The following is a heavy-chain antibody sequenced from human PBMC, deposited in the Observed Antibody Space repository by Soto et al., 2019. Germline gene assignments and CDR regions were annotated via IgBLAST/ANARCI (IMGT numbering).Heavy chain of an antibody. CDR2: ISGSGGST. Sequence: EVQLLESGGGLVQPGGSLRLSCAASGFTFSSYAMSWVRQAPGKGLEWVSAISGSGGSTYYADSVKGRFTISRDNSKNTRYLQMNSLRAEDTAVYYCAGSKEVAAARSYGMDVWGQGTTVTVSS. CDR3: AGSKEVAAARSYGMDV. J-gene: IGHJ6*02. V-gene: IGHV3-23*01. D-gene: IGHD6-13*01. CDR1: GFTFSSYA.